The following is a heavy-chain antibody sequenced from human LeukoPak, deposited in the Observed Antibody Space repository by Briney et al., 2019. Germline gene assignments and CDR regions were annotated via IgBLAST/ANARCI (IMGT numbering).Heavy chain of an antibody. CDR3: ARDGPHFTMIERWFDP. J-gene: IGHJ5*02. V-gene: IGHV1-46*01. CDR2: INPSGGST. CDR1: GYTFTGYY. D-gene: IGHD3-22*01. Sequence: ASVKVSCKASGYTFTGYYMHWVRQAPGQGLEWMGIINPSGGSTSYAQKFQGRVTMTRDMSTSTVYMELSSLRSEDTAVYYCARDGPHFTMIERWFDPWGQGTLVTVSS.